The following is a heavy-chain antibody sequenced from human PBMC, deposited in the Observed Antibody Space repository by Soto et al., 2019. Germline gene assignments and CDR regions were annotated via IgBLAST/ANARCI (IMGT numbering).Heavy chain of an antibody. J-gene: IGHJ6*02. Sequence: GSLRLSCAASGFTFSNAWMNWVRQAPGKGLEWVGRSKSRTDGGTTDYAAPVTGRFTISRDDSKNTLYLHMNSLKTEDTAVYYCTTYYGSGSWYGMDVWGQGTTVTVSS. CDR3: TTYYGSGSWYGMDV. CDR1: GFTFSNAW. V-gene: IGHV3-15*07. CDR2: SKSRTDGGTT. D-gene: IGHD3-10*01.